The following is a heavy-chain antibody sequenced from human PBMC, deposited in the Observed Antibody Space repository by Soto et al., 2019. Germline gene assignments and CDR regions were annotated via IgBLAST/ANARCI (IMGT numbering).Heavy chain of an antibody. Sequence: PGGSLRLSCASSGFTFSSYWMHWVRQAPGKGLVWVSRINSDGSSTSYADSVKGRFTISRDNAKNTLYLQMNSLRAEDTAVYYCARDLPYYYDSSGYYFGYWGRGTLVTVSS. CDR1: GFTFSSYW. V-gene: IGHV3-74*01. J-gene: IGHJ4*02. CDR2: INSDGSST. CDR3: ARDLPYYYDSSGYYFGY. D-gene: IGHD3-22*01.